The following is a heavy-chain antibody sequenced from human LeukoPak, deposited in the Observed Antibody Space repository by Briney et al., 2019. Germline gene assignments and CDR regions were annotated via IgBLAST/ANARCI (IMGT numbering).Heavy chain of an antibody. CDR1: GGSFSGYY. CDR2: IYYSGST. CDR3: AREASRGATTPFDY. D-gene: IGHD1-26*01. Sequence: SETLSLTRAVYGGSFSGYYWSWIRQPPGKGLGWIGYIYYSGSTNYNPSLKSRVTISVDTSKNQFSLKLSSVTAADTAVYYCAREASRGATTPFDYWGQGTLVTVSS. J-gene: IGHJ4*02. V-gene: IGHV4-59*01.